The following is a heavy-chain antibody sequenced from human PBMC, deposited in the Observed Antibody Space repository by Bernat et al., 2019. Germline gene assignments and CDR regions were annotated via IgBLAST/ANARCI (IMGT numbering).Heavy chain of an antibody. CDR2: ISSTSIYI. D-gene: IGHD4-17*01. J-gene: IGHJ4*02. V-gene: IGHV3-21*01. CDR3: ARAGYGDYGFDY. Sequence: EVLLVESGGGLVKPGGSLRLSCAASGFTFSTYSMIWVRQAPGKGLEWVSCISSTSIYIYYADSVKGRFTISIDNAKNSLYLQMNSLRAEDTAVYYCARAGYGDYGFDYWGQGTLVTVSS. CDR1: GFTFSTYS.